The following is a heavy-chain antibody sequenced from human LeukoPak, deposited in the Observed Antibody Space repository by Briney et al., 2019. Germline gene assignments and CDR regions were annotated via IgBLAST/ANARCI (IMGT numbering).Heavy chain of an antibody. V-gene: IGHV1-8*01. CDR3: ATGLSEGVIVNIGFRY. CDR2: MNPNSGNT. Sequence: ASVKVSCKASGYTFTSYDINWVRQATGQGLEWMGWMNPNSGNTGYAQKFQGRVTMTRNTSISTAYMELSSLRSEDTAVYYCATGLSEGVIVNIGFRYWGQGTLVTVSS. J-gene: IGHJ4*02. D-gene: IGHD3-16*02. CDR1: GYTFTSYD.